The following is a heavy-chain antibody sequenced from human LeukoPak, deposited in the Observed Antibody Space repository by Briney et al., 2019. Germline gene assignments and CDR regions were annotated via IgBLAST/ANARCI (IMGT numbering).Heavy chain of an antibody. Sequence: SETLSLTCNVSGASMSRDGYYWNWIRQPAGKGLEWIGRIYSGAITNYNPSLKSRVTLSVDTSKNRLSLKLSYVTAADTAVYYCASAGHCANGVCRNWFGPWGQGILVTVSS. CDR3: ASAGHCANGVCRNWFGP. CDR2: IYSGAIT. CDR1: GASMSRDGYY. J-gene: IGHJ5*02. V-gene: IGHV4-61*02. D-gene: IGHD2-8*01.